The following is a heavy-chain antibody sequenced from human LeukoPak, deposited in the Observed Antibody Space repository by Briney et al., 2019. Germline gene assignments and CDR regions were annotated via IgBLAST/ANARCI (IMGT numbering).Heavy chain of an antibody. V-gene: IGHV4-39*07. CDR2: IYYSGST. CDR3: ARERYETRFDP. Sequence: PSETLSLTCTVSGGSISSSSYYWGWIRQPPGKGLEWIGSIYYSGSTYYNPSLKSRVTISVDTSKNQFSLKLSSVTAADTAVYYCARERYETRFDPWGQGTLVTVSS. CDR1: GGSISSSSYY. D-gene: IGHD3-9*01. J-gene: IGHJ5*02.